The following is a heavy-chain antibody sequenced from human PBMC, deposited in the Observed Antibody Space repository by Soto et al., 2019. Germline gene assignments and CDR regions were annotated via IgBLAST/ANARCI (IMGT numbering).Heavy chain of an antibody. J-gene: IGHJ4*02. Sequence: QVQLVESGGGVVQPGRSLRLSCAASGFTFSSYGMHWVRQAPGKGLEWVAVISYDGSNKYYADSVKGRFTISRDNSKNTLYLQMNSLRAEVTAVYYCAKGDGLLLYYFDYWGQGTLVTVSS. V-gene: IGHV3-30*18. CDR1: GFTFSSYG. D-gene: IGHD2-15*01. CDR2: ISYDGSNK. CDR3: AKGDGLLLYYFDY.